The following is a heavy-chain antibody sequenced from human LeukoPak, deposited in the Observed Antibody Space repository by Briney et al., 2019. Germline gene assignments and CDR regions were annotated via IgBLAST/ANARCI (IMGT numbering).Heavy chain of an antibody. CDR3: ARAEVPAAIYYYYGMDV. J-gene: IGHJ6*04. Sequence: GSSVKVSCKASGGTFSSYAISWVRQAPGQGLEWMGGIIPIFGTANYAQKFQGRVTITADESTGTAYMELSSLRSEDTAVYYCARAEVPAAIYYYYGMDVWGKGTTVTVSS. V-gene: IGHV1-69*01. CDR2: IIPIFGTA. D-gene: IGHD2-2*01. CDR1: GGTFSSYA.